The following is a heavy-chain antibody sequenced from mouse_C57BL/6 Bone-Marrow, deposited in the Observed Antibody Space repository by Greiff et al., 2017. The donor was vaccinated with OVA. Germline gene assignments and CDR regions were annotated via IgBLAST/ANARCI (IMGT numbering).Heavy chain of an antibody. CDR3: ARPNWAWFAY. CDR2: INPGSGGT. CDR1: GYAFTNYL. J-gene: IGHJ3*01. Sequence: VQLQQSGAELVRPGTSVKVSCKASGYAFTNYLIEWVKQRPGQGLEWIGVINPGSGGTNYNEKFKGKATLTADKSSSTAYMQLSSLTSEDSAVYFCARPNWAWFAYWGQGTLVTVSA. V-gene: IGHV1-54*01. D-gene: IGHD4-1*02.